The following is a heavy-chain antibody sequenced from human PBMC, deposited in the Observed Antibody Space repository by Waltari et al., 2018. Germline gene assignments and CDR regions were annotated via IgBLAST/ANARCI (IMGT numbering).Heavy chain of an antibody. CDR2: IWYDGSNK. CDR1: GVIFSSDG. V-gene: IGHV3-33*01. Sequence: QVQLVESGGGVVQPGRSLRRSCAASGVIFSSDGMQRVRQAPGKGPEWVAVIWYDGSNKYYADSVKGRFTISRDNSKNTLYLQMNSLRAEDTAVYYCARDLPLRGYCSSTSCDAFDIWGQGTMVTVSS. CDR3: ARDLPLRGYCSSTSCDAFDI. J-gene: IGHJ3*02. D-gene: IGHD2-2*01.